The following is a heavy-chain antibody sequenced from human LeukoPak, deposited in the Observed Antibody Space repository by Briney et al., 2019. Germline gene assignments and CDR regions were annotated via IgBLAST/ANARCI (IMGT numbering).Heavy chain of an antibody. Sequence: SETLSLTCAVYGGSFSGYYWSWVRQPPGKGLEWIGYIYYSGSTNYNPSLKSRVTISVDTSKNQFSLKLSSVTAADTAVYYCARAYSSSSVARTWGQGTLVTVSS. CDR1: GGSFSGYY. J-gene: IGHJ5*02. CDR3: ARAYSSSSVART. CDR2: IYYSGST. V-gene: IGHV4-59*08. D-gene: IGHD6-13*01.